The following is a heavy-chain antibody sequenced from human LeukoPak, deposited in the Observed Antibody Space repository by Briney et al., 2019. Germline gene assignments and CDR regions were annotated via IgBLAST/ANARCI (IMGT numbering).Heavy chain of an antibody. D-gene: IGHD6-19*01. CDR2: ISSSSSYI. Sequence: PGGSLRLSCAASGLTFSSYSMNWVRQAPGKGLEWVSSISSSSSYIYYADSVKGRFTISRDNAKNSLYLQMNSLRAEDTAVYYCARDLGGSSGWYRQFYYWGQGTLVTVSS. J-gene: IGHJ4*02. CDR1: GLTFSSYS. V-gene: IGHV3-21*01. CDR3: ARDLGGSSGWYRQFYY.